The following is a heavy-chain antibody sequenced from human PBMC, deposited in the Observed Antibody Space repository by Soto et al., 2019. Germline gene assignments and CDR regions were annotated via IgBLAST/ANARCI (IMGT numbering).Heavy chain of an antibody. Sequence: PGGSLRLSCAASGFTFSSYSMNWVRQAPGKGLEWVSSISSSSSYIYYADSVKGRFTISRDNAKNSLYLQMNSLRAEDTAVYYCARDRYLEWLPLQDWFDPWGQGTLVTVSS. CDR2: ISSSSSYI. CDR3: ARDRYLEWLPLQDWFDP. D-gene: IGHD3-3*01. J-gene: IGHJ5*02. V-gene: IGHV3-21*01. CDR1: GFTFSSYS.